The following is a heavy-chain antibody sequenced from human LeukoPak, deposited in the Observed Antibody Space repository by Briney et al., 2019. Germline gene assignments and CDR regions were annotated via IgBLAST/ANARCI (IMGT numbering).Heavy chain of an antibody. CDR3: ARRVDFWSGYYVYYGMDV. V-gene: IGHV3-53*01. J-gene: IGHJ6*02. D-gene: IGHD3-3*01. Sequence: GGSLRLSCAASGFTVSSNYMSWVRQAPGKGLEWVSVIYSGGSTYYADSVKGRFTISRDNSKNTLYLQMNSLRAEDTAVHYCARRVDFWSGYYVYYGMDVWGQGTTVTVSS. CDR1: GFTVSSNY. CDR2: IYSGGST.